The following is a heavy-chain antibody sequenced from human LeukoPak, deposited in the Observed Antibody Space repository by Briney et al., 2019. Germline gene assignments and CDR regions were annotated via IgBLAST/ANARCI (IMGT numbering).Heavy chain of an antibody. CDR1: GFTFSTYS. CDR2: ISSSSSPI. J-gene: IGHJ3*02. CDR3: ARSKRNGFDI. Sequence: GGSLRLSCAASGFTFSTYSMNWVRQAPGKGLEWVSYISSSSSPIYYADSVKGRFTISRDNAKNSLYLQMNSLRAEDTAVYYCARSKRNGFDIWGQGTMVTVSS. V-gene: IGHV3-48*01.